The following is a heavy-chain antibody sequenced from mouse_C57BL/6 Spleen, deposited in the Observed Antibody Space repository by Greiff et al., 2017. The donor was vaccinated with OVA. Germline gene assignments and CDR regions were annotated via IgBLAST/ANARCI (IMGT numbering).Heavy chain of an antibody. V-gene: IGHV1-69*01. D-gene: IGHD4-1*01. CDR1: GYTFTSYW. CDR2: IDPADSNT. Sequence: QVQLQQSGAELVMPGASVKLSCKASGYTFTSYWMHWVKQRPGQGLEWIGEIDPADSNTNYNQKLQGKSILPVDKSSTTASMQLSSLTSDDSAVYYCARGVWGYFDYWGQGTTLTVSS. CDR3: ARGVWGYFDY. J-gene: IGHJ2*01.